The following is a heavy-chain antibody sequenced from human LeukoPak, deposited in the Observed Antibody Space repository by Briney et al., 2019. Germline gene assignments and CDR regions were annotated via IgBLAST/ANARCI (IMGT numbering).Heavy chain of an antibody. V-gene: IGHV1-69*06. CDR3: ARDPHIYCSRTSCYTYFYYMDV. D-gene: IGHD2-2*02. Sequence: GASVKVSCKASGGTFTNDAISWVRQAPGQGLEWMGGIIPRFDTTIYAQKFQGRVTVTADKSTNTAYMELSSLRSEDTAVYYCARDPHIYCSRTSCYTYFYYMDVWCIGTTVTVSS. CDR1: GGTFTNDA. CDR2: IIPRFDTT. J-gene: IGHJ6*03.